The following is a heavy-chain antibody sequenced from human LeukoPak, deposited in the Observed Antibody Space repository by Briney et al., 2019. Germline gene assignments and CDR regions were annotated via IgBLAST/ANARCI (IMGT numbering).Heavy chain of an antibody. D-gene: IGHD3-16*01. V-gene: IGHV3-66*01. CDR3: ARDLTSYDYVWDY. J-gene: IGHJ4*02. CDR2: IYSDGST. CDR1: GFTVISNY. Sequence: GGSLRLSCAASGFTVISNYMSWVRQAPGQGLEWVSLIYSDGSTYYADSVKGRFTISRDTSKNTLYLQMNNLRAEDTAVYYCARDLTSYDYVWDYWGQGTLVTVSS.